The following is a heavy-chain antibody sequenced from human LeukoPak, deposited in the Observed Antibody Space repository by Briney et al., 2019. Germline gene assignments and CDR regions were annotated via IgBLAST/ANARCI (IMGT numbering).Heavy chain of an antibody. CDR3: ARRRYYDGSGYLE. CDR1: SDSVSRSDSY. V-gene: IGHV4-39*01. CDR2: IYYSGRT. D-gene: IGHD3-22*01. J-gene: IGHJ1*01. Sequence: PSETLSLTCSVSSDSVSRSDSYWDWISQPPGKGLEWIVTIYYSGRTYYSPSLKSRVTMSVDPSNNQFSLNLRSVTAADTAVYYCARRRYYDGSGYLEWGQGTLLSVSS.